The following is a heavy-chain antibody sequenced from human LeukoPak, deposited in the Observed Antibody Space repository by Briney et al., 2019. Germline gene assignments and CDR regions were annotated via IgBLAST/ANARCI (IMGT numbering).Heavy chain of an antibody. D-gene: IGHD5-24*01. Sequence: RASVTVSCKVFGYSFTAYEIHWVRQAPGQRLEWMGWINGGNGDTKYSQKFQGRVTITRDTSATTAYMELSSLRFEDTAVYYCARVWPSREGLDPWGQGTLVTVSS. J-gene: IGHJ5*02. V-gene: IGHV1-3*01. CDR2: INGGNGDT. CDR1: GYSFTAYE. CDR3: ARVWPSREGLDP.